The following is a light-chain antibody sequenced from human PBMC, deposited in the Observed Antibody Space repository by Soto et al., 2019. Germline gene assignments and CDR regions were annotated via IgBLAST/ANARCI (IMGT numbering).Light chain of an antibody. Sequence: EIELTQSPGTLSLSPGERATLSCRAGHSIFSNYLAWFQQKPGQAPRLLIFGASTRAFAFPDRFSGSGSGTDFTLTTSTLEPEDFAVYYCQQYGSSPPYTFGQGTKLVIK. CDR2: GAS. CDR1: HSIFSNY. V-gene: IGKV3-20*01. J-gene: IGKJ2*01. CDR3: QQYGSSPPYT.